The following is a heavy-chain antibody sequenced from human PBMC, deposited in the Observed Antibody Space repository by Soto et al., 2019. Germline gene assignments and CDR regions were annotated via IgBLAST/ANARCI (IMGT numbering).Heavy chain of an antibody. CDR3: ARQRPTDGRWEFANYYGMDV. D-gene: IGHD1-26*01. CDR1: GASMNNYY. CDR2: MYYSGSS. J-gene: IGHJ6*02. Sequence: SETLSLTCSVSGASMNNYYGSWVRQPPGKGLEWIGYMYYSGSSNYNSSLKSRVTISVDTSKNQFSLKLSSVTAADTAVYYCARQRPTDGRWEFANYYGMDVWGQGTPVTVSS. V-gene: IGHV4-59*08.